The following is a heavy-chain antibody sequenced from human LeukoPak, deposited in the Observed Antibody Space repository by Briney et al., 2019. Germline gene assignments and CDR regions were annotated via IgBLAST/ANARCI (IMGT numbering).Heavy chain of an antibody. CDR3: ARGETREQCYSATCPYGYFQH. CDR1: GYTFTNYD. J-gene: IGHJ1*01. V-gene: IGHV1-8*03. D-gene: IGHD1-26*01. Sequence: ASVKVSCKASGYTFTNYDISWVRQATGQGLEWMGWMNPNSGNTGYAQKFQGRVTITRDTSISTAYMELSSLRSEDTAVYYCARGETREQCYSATCPYGYFQHWGQGTLVTVSS. CDR2: MNPNSGNT.